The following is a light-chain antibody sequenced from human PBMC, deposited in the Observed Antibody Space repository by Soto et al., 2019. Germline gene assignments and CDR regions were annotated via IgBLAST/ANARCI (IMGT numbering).Light chain of an antibody. CDR1: QDISNY. CDR2: GIS. V-gene: IGKV3-15*01. Sequence: MTQSPSSLSASVGDRVTITCRTSQDISNYLAWYQQKVGQAPRLLIYGISTRATGIPARFSGSGSGTEFTLTISSLQSEDFALYYCLHYNNWPWTFGQGTKVEIK. CDR3: LHYNNWPWT. J-gene: IGKJ1*01.